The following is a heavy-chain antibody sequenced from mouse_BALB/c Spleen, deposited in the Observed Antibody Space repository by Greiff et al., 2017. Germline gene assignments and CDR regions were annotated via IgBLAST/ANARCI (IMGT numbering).Heavy chain of an antibody. J-gene: IGHJ3*01. CDR1: GYSITSDYA. D-gene: IGHD2-3*01. CDR3: ARSGDGYYDWFAY. CDR2: ISYSGST. V-gene: IGHV3-2*02. Sequence: DVQLQESGPGLVKPSQSLSLTCTVTGYSITSDYAWNWIRQFPGNKLEWMGYISYSGSTSYNPSLKSRISITRDTSKNQFFLQLNSVTTEDTATYYCARSGDGYYDWFAYWGQGTLVTVSA.